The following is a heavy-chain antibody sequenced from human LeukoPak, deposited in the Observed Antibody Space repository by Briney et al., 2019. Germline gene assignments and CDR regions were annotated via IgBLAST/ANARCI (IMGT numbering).Heavy chain of an antibody. V-gene: IGHV3-53*01. Sequence: TGGSLRLSCAASGFTVSSNYMSWVRQAPGKGLEWVSVIYSDGSTYYADSVKGRFTVSRDNSKNTLYFQMNSLRAEDTAVYYCARSPEIVGATEFDYWGQGTLVTVSS. CDR1: GFTVSSNY. D-gene: IGHD1-26*01. CDR2: IYSDGST. CDR3: ARSPEIVGATEFDY. J-gene: IGHJ4*02.